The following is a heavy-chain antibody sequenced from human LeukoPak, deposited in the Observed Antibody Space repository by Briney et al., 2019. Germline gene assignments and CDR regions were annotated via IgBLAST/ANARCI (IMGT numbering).Heavy chain of an antibody. CDR1: GYTFTCYF. Sequence: ASVKDSCKASGYTFTCYFMHGVRQAPGQGLEWMGVVNPSSGSTPYSQKFQGRVTMTSDTSTSTVYMDLCSLRSDDTAVYYCARAVGPRGGNWFDPWGQGTLVTVSS. J-gene: IGHJ5*02. CDR3: ARAVGPRGGNWFDP. CDR2: VNPSSGST. D-gene: IGHD1-26*01. V-gene: IGHV1-46*01.